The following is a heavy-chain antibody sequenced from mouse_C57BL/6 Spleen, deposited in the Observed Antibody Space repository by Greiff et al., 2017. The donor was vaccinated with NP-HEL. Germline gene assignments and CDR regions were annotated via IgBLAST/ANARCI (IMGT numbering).Heavy chain of an antibody. J-gene: IGHJ1*03. CDR3: AREGPYYYGSSYWYFDV. D-gene: IGHD1-1*01. CDR2: IYPGDGDT. Sequence: QVQLQQSGPELVKPGASVKISCKASGYAFSSSWMNWVKQRPGKGLAWIGRIYPGDGDTTYNGKFKGKATLTADKSSSTAYMQLSSLTSEDSAVYFCAREGPYYYGSSYWYFDVWGTGTTVTVSS. V-gene: IGHV1-82*01. CDR1: GYAFSSSW.